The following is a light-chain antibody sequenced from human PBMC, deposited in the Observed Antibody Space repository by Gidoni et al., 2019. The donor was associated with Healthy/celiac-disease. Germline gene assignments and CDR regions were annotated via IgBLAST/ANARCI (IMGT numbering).Light chain of an antibody. Sequence: DIQMTQSPSTLSASVGDRVTITCRASQSISSWLAWYQQKPGNAPKLLIYKASSLESGVPSRFSGSRSGTECTVTISSLQPDDFATYYCQQYNSYPWTFGQGTKVEIK. CDR1: QSISSW. V-gene: IGKV1-5*03. CDR3: QQYNSYPWT. J-gene: IGKJ1*01. CDR2: KAS.